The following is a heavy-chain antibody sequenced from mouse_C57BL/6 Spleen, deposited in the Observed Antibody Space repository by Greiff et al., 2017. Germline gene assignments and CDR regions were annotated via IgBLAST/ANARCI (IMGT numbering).Heavy chain of an antibody. Sequence: QVQLQQPGTELVKPGASVKLSCKASGYTFTSYWMHWVKQRPGQGLEWIGNINPSNGGTNYNEKFKSKATLTVDKSSSTAYMQLSSLTSEDAAVYYCARNYGSSPPWYFDVWGTGTTVTVSS. CDR3: ARNYGSSPPWYFDV. CDR2: INPSNGGT. D-gene: IGHD1-1*01. J-gene: IGHJ1*03. CDR1: GYTFTSYW. V-gene: IGHV1-53*01.